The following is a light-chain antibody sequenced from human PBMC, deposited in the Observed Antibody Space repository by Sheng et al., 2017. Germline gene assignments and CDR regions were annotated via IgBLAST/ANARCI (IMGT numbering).Light chain of an antibody. V-gene: IGKV3D-20*02. CDR3: LQRSSWPYT. CDR1: QSINSGY. Sequence: ETVMTQSPATLSMSPGERVTLSCRASQSINSGYLAWYQHKPGQAPRLLFYGASRRATGIPARFSGSGSGTDFTLTISSLEPEDFAVYYCLQRSSWPYTFGQGTKLEIK. J-gene: IGKJ2*01. CDR2: GAS.